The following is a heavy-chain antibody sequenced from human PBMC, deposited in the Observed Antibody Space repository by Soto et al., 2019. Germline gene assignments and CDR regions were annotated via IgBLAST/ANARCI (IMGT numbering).Heavy chain of an antibody. CDR2: ISYDGRSE. J-gene: IGHJ4*02. CDR3: ARDVPPDIVVVPAATTSGYFDF. Sequence: GRLHRLRYAASEGNFRYYSIHWIRQATGGGLEWVAVISYDGRSESYAESVKGRFTISRDNSKNTLYLQMNSLRAEDTAVYYCARDVPPDIVVVPAATTSGYFDFCGQGTLVTVSS. V-gene: IGHV3-30*04. CDR1: EGNFRYYS. D-gene: IGHD2-2*01.